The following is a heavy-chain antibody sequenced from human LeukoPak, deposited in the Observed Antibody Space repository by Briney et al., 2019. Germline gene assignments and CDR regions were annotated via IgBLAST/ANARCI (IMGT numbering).Heavy chain of an antibody. D-gene: IGHD2-8*01. Sequence: ASVKVSCKASGYTFTSYYMHWVRQAPGQGLEWMGWINPNSGGTNYAQKFQGRVTMTRDTSISTAYMELSRLRSDDTAVYYCARDPVLMVYAQGNWFDPWGQGTLVTVSS. CDR3: ARDPVLMVYAQGNWFDP. J-gene: IGHJ5*02. CDR2: INPNSGGT. CDR1: GYTFTSYY. V-gene: IGHV1-2*02.